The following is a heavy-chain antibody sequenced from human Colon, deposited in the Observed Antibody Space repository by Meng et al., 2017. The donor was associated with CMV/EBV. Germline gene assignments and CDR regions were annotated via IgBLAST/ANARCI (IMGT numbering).Heavy chain of an antibody. CDR1: GGSFSNYQ. J-gene: IGHJ4*02. CDR3: ARGDCSGGGCYYFDS. V-gene: IGHV4-59*01. CDR2: IYFSGNT. Sequence: LRLSCTVSGGSFSNYQWNWIRQPPGKGLEWIGYIYFSGNTNYNPSLQSRVTMSVDTSKNQFSLRLQSVTAADTAFYYCARGDCSGGGCYYFDSWGQGSLVTVSS. D-gene: IGHD2-15*01.